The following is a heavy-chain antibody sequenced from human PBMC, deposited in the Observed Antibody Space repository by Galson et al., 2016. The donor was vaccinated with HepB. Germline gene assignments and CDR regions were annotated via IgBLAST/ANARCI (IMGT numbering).Heavy chain of an antibody. V-gene: IGHV3-7*01. D-gene: IGHD3/OR15-3a*01. CDR3: GAADWGYVPH. J-gene: IGHJ4*02. CDR2: IRQGGSET. Sequence: SLRLSCAASGFSFRSFWMIWVRQAPGKGLESLAKIRQGGSETYYAASVRGRFTNSREDAENSLFLQMNSLGAEDSAVYYCGAADWGYVPHWGQGIRVTVSA. CDR1: GFSFRSFW.